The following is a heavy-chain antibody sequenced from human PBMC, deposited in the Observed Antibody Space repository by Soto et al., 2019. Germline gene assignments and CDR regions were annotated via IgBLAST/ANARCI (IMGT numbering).Heavy chain of an antibody. CDR2: IFDSGNA. J-gene: IGHJ3*02. Sequence: ASETLSLTCTVSGGSINSYCWSWIRQPPGKGLEWIAYIFDSGNANYNPSLKSRVTISVDTSKNQFSLKLSSVTAADTAVYYCASQEPAAKAFDIWGQGTMVTVSS. CDR3: ASQEPAAKAFDI. V-gene: IGHV4-59*08. CDR1: GGSINSYC. D-gene: IGHD2-2*01.